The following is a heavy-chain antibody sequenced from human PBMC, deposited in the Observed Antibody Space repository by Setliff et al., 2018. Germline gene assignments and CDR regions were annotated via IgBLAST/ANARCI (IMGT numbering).Heavy chain of an antibody. CDR3: VRDRTAYSYGLDV. CDR1: GYSISSGFS. J-gene: IGHJ6*02. Sequence: PSETLSLTCAVSGYSISSGFSWVWIRQSPGKGLEWIGRILFSGDTYYNPSLNSRVTISADTSKNQFSLNLSSVTAADAAVYYCVRDRTAYSYGLDVWGQGTTVTV. V-gene: IGHV4-38-2*02. D-gene: IGHD5-18*01. CDR2: ILFSGDT.